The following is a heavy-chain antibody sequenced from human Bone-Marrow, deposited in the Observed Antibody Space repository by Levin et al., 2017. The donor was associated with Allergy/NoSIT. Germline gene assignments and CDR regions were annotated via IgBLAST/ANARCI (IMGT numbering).Heavy chain of an antibody. CDR2: ISYDRSNK. CDR1: GFTFSSYG. D-gene: IGHD6-6*01. J-gene: IGHJ6*02. CDR3: AKDQGRSSSSSYYYYGMDG. V-gene: IGHV3-30*18. Sequence: PGGSLRLSCAASGFTFSSYGMHWVRQAPGKGLEWVAVISYDRSNKYYADSVKGRFTISRDNSKNTLYLQMNSLRAEDTAVYYCAKDQGRSSSSSYYYYGMDGWGQGTTVTVSS.